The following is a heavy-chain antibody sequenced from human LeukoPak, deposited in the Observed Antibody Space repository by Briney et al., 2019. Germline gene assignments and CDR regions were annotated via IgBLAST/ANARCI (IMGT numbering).Heavy chain of an antibody. CDR2: ISAYNSNT. CDR1: GYTFTSYG. J-gene: IGHJ4*02. Sequence: ASVKVSCKASGYTFTSYGISRVRQAPGQGLEWMGWISAYNSNTKYAQKLQGRVTMTTDTSTSTAYMELRSLRSDDTAVYYCARDRLLWFGELPDFDYWGQGTLVTVSS. V-gene: IGHV1-18*01. D-gene: IGHD3-10*01. CDR3: ARDRLLWFGELPDFDY.